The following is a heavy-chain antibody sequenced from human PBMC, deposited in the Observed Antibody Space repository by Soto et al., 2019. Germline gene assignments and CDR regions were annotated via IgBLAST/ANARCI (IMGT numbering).Heavy chain of an antibody. CDR1: GFTFSSYA. D-gene: IGHD3-3*01. CDR2: ISGSGGST. J-gene: IGHJ5*02. V-gene: IGHV3-23*01. CDR3: VKQQSYYDFWSGYYYWFDP. Sequence: PGGSLRLSCAASGFTFSSYAMSWVRQAPGKGLEWVSAISGSGGSTYYADSVKGRFTISRDNSKNTLYLQMNSLRAGDTAVYYCVKQQSYYDFWSGYYYWFDPWGQGTLVTVSS.